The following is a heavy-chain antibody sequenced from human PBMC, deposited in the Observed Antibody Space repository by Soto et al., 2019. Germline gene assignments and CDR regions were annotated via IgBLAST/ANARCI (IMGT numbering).Heavy chain of an antibody. D-gene: IGHD5-12*01. CDR1: GFTFNNSG. CDR3: VKDRVPGAYGHYYGMDV. Sequence: GGSLRLSCIVSGFTFNNSGMHWVRQAPDKGLEWMAVISYDGSDKYYADFVKGRVIISRDNSKNTLNLQMNSLRAEDTATYYCVKDRVPGAYGHYYGMDVWGQGTTVTVSS. CDR2: ISYDGSDK. V-gene: IGHV3-30*18. J-gene: IGHJ6*02.